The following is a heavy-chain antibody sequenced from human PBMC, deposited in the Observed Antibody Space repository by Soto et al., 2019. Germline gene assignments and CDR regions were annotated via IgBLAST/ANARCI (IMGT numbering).Heavy chain of an antibody. V-gene: IGHV1-8*01. J-gene: IGHJ4*02. CDR2: MNPNSGNT. CDR1: GYTFTGYD. CDR3: AGEKVGTTGIDF. D-gene: IGHD1-26*01. Sequence: QAQLVQSGAEVKKPGASVKVSCKASGYTFTGYDINWVRQATGQGLEWMGWMNPNSGNTGYAQNFQGRFTMTRDNSITTAYMELTSLRDDAAAVYYCAGEKVGTTGIDFWGQGTLVTVSS.